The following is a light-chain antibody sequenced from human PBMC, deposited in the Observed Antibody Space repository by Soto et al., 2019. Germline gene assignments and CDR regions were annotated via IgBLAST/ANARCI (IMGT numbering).Light chain of an antibody. CDR2: ANV. V-gene: IGLV1-40*01. J-gene: IGLJ3*02. Sequence: QSVLTQPPSVSGAPGQRVTISCTENSSNIGAGYDVHWYQQLPGTAPKLLIYANVNRPSGVPDRFSGSKSGTSASLAITGLQAEDEADYYCQSYDSTLTAWVFGGGTKLTVL. CDR1: SSNIGAGYD. CDR3: QSYDSTLTAWV.